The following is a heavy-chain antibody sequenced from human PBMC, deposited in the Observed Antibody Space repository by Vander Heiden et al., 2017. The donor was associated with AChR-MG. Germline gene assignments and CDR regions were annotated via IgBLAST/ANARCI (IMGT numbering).Heavy chain of an antibody. Sequence: EAQLLEPGGGLVQPGGSLRPSCAASRFPFGSYARSWFRQAPGKGLEWVSAISGSGGSTYYADSVKGRFTISRDNSKNTLYLQMNSLRAEDTAVYYCAKGGYYDILTGYLPANWGQGTLVTVSS. V-gene: IGHV3-23*01. CDR3: AKGGYYDILTGYLPAN. D-gene: IGHD3-9*01. CDR1: RFPFGSYA. CDR2: ISGSGGST. J-gene: IGHJ4*02.